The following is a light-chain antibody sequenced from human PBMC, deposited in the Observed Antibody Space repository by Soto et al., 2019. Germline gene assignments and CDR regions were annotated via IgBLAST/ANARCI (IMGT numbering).Light chain of an antibody. CDR3: QQHGSSPT. V-gene: IGKV3-20*01. CDR1: QSVSSSY. J-gene: IGKJ5*01. CDR2: GAS. Sequence: EIVLTQSPGTLSLSPGERATLSCRASQSVSSSYLAWYQQKPGQAPRLLIYGASSRATGIPDRFSGSGSGTDFTLTISRLEPEDFAVYYCQQHGSSPTFGQGTRLEIK.